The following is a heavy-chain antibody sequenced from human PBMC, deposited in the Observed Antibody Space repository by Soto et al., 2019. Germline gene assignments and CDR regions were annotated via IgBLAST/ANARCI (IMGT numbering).Heavy chain of an antibody. Sequence: EVQLVESGGGLVTPGGSLRLSCAASGFTFTNAWMNWVRQAPGKGLVWVGLIKMKSEGATTHYAAPVNGRFTISRDDSKKMLYLQMSNLKTEDTAVYYCTTLGSHYFYHNFDVWGQGTTVTVP. CDR3: TTLGSHYFYHNFDV. CDR1: GFTFTNAW. J-gene: IGHJ6*02. D-gene: IGHD1-26*01. V-gene: IGHV3-15*07. CDR2: IKMKSEGATT.